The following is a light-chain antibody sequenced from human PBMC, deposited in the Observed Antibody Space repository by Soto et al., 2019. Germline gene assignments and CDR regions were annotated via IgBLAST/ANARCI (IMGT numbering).Light chain of an antibody. CDR3: VLYMGSGISV. J-gene: IGLJ3*02. CDR1: SGSVSTDYY. Sequence: QTVVTQEPSFSVSPGGTVTFTCGLTSGSVSTDYYPSWYQQTPGQAPRTLIYSTNTRSPGVPDRFSGSILGNKAALSITGAQADDDSDYYCVLYMGSGISVFGGGTQLTVL. CDR2: STN. V-gene: IGLV8-61*01.